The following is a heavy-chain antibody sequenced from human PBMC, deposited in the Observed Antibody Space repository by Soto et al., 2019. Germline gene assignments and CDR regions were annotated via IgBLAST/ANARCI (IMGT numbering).Heavy chain of an antibody. CDR2: IDWDDDK. J-gene: IGHJ3*02. V-gene: IGHV2-70*01. CDR3: ARIDPYYYDSSGYTSAFDI. CDR1: GFSLSTSGMC. Sequence: SGPTLVNPTQTLTLTCTFSGFSLSTSGMCVSWIRQPPGKALEWLALIDWDDDKYYSTSLKTRLTISKDTSKNQVVLTMTNMDPVDTATYYCARIDPYYYDSSGYTSAFDIWGQGTMVTVS. D-gene: IGHD3-22*01.